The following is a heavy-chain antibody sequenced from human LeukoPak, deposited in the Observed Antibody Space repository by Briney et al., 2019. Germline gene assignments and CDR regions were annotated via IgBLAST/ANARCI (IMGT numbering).Heavy chain of an antibody. CDR3: ATPRGTYYYDRSDAFDI. J-gene: IGHJ3*02. Sequence: SVKVSCKASGGTFSSYAISWVRQAPGQGLEWMGGIIPIFGTLNYAQKFQGKVTITTDESTSTAYMELSSLRSEETAVYYCATPRGTYYYDRSDAFDIWGQGTLVIVSS. CDR1: GGTFSSYA. D-gene: IGHD3-22*01. CDR2: IIPIFGTL. V-gene: IGHV1-69*05.